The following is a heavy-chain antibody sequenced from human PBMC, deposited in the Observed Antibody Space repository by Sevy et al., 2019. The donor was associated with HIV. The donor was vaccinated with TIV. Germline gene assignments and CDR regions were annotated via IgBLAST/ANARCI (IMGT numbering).Heavy chain of an antibody. Sequence: ASVKVSCKASGYTFSSYYMHWVRQAPGQGLEWMGIINPSGGSTSYAQKFQGRVTTTRDTSTSTVYMELSSLRSEDTAIYYCARDLTIFGVIPDYWGQGTLVTVSS. CDR1: GYTFSSYY. J-gene: IGHJ4*02. CDR3: ARDLTIFGVIPDY. D-gene: IGHD3-3*01. CDR2: INPSGGST. V-gene: IGHV1-46*01.